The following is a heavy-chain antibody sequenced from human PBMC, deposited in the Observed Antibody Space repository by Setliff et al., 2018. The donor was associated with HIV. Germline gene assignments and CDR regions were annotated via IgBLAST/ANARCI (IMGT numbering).Heavy chain of an antibody. CDR1: GGSVTSYY. CDR3: ARDPTTGVDY. J-gene: IGHJ4*02. D-gene: IGHD4-4*01. V-gene: IGHV4-4*07. CDR2: ISISGDT. Sequence: PSETLSLTCTVPGGSVTSYYWSWIRQPAGKRLEWIGRISISGDTNYNPSLKSRATMSLDTSKNQFSLKLNSVTAADTAMYYCARDPTTGVDYWGQGTLVTVSS.